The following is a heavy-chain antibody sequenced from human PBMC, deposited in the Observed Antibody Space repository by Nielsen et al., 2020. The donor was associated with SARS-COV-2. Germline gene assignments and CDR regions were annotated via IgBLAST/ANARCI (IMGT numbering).Heavy chain of an antibody. Sequence: GESLKISCAASGFTFSSYWMHWVRQAPGKGLVWVSRINSDGGSTSYADSVKGRFTISRDNAKNTLYLQMNSLRAEDTAVYYCASTHICSSTSCYYYFDYWGQGTLVTVSS. V-gene: IGHV3-74*01. D-gene: IGHD2-2*01. CDR2: INSDGGST. CDR3: ASTHICSSTSCYYYFDY. J-gene: IGHJ4*02. CDR1: GFTFSSYW.